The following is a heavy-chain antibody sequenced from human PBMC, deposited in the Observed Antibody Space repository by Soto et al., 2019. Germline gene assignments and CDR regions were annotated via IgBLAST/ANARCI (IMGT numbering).Heavy chain of an antibody. CDR2: VTADGGT. Sequence: EVQVLESGGGLVQPGGSLRLSCEGSGFTVSSHAMTWIRQAPGKGPEWVSTVTADGGTYYADSVKGRLAMSRDTSENTPYLQMNRLGAEDTAAYYCAPHVSCSGGSCQYDAFAIRGQGTMVTVSS. J-gene: IGHJ3*02. D-gene: IGHD2-15*01. V-gene: IGHV3-23*01. CDR3: APHVSCSGGSCQYDAFAI. CDR1: GFTVSSHA.